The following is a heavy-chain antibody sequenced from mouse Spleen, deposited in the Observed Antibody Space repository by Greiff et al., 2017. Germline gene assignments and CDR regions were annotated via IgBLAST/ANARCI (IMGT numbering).Heavy chain of an antibody. CDR1: GYAFTNYL. CDR3: AREYYYGSSGAMDY. D-gene: IGHD1-1*01. J-gene: IGHJ4*01. V-gene: IGHV1-54*03. Sequence: QVQLQQSGAELVRPGTSVKVSCKASGYAFTNYLIEWVKQRPGQGLELIGVINPGSGGTNYNEQFKGKATLTADKSSITAYRQLSSLTSDDSAVYFCAREYYYGSSGAMDYWGKGNSVTVSS. CDR2: INPGSGGT.